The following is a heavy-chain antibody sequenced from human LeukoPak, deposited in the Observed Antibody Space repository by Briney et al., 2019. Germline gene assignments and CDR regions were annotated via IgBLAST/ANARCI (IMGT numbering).Heavy chain of an antibody. CDR3: ARGERGYSYGYGDY. V-gene: IGHV3-74*01. CDR1: EFTFSKYW. J-gene: IGHJ4*02. CDR2: LNSDGTYT. D-gene: IGHD5-18*01. Sequence: GGSLRLSCAASEFTFSKYWMHWVRQAPGKGLVWVSRLNSDGTYTSYADSVKGRFTMSRDNAKNTLYLQMNSLRAEDTAVYYCARGERGYSYGYGDYWGQGTQVTVSS.